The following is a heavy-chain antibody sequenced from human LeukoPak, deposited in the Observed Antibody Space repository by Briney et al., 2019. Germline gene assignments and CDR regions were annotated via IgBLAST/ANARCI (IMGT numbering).Heavy chain of an antibody. Sequence: ASVKVSCKASSYTFTSYGISWVRQAPGQGLEWMGWISAYNGNTNYAQKLQGRVTMTTDTSTSTAYMELRSLRSDDTAVYYCARGSFPSVPEGFDYWGQGTLVTVSS. V-gene: IGHV1-18*01. CDR2: ISAYNGNT. J-gene: IGHJ4*02. CDR1: SYTFTSYG. D-gene: IGHD6-6*01. CDR3: ARGSFPSVPEGFDY.